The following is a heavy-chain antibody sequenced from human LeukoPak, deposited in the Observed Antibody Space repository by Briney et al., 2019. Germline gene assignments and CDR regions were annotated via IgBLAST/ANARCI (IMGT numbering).Heavy chain of an antibody. J-gene: IGHJ4*02. CDR2: INPDCGGT. CDR3: ARVLEWELLRD. D-gene: IGHD1-26*01. V-gene: IGHV1-2*02. Sequence: ASVKVSCKASGYPFTGYYLHWVRQAPGQGLEWMGWINPDCGGTNYAQKFQGRVTMTRDTSISTAYMELSSLRSDDTDVYYCARVLEWELLRDWGQGILVTVSS. CDR1: GYPFTGYY.